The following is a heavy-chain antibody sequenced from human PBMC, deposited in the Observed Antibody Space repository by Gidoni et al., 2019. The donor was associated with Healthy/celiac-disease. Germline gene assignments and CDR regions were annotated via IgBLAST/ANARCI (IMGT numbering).Heavy chain of an antibody. CDR2: ISYDGRNK. V-gene: IGHV3-30*04. J-gene: IGHJ3*02. CDR1: GFTFSSYA. D-gene: IGHD1-26*01. Sequence: QVQLVESGGGVVQPGRSLRLSCAASGFTFSSYAMHWVRQAPGKGLEWVAVISYDGRNKYYADSVKGRFTISRDNSKNTLYLQMNSLRAEDTAVYYCARGGWELRGAFDIWGQGTMVTVPS. CDR3: ARGGWELRGAFDI.